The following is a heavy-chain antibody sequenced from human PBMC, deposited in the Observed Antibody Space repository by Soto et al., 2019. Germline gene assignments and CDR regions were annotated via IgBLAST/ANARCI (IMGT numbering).Heavy chain of an antibody. Sequence: SETLSLTCTVSGGSISSGDYYWSWIRQPPGKGLEWIGYIYYSGSTYYNPSLKSRVTISVDTSKNQFSLKLSSVTAADTAVYYCARGVDGELSIDYWGQGTLVTVSS. CDR1: GGSISSGDYY. CDR3: ARGVDGELSIDY. D-gene: IGHD3-10*01. J-gene: IGHJ4*02. V-gene: IGHV4-30-4*01. CDR2: IYYSGST.